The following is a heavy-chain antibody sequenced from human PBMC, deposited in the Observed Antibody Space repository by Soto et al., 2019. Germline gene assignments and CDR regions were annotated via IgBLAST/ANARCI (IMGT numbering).Heavy chain of an antibody. CDR1: GGTFSSYA. V-gene: IGHV1-69*13. CDR2: IIPIFGTA. Sequence: ASVKVSCKASGGTFSSYAISWVRQAPGQGLEWMGGIIPIFGTANYAQKFQGRVTITADESTSTAYMELSSLRSEDTAVYYCATSPPSYGIDNWFDPWGQGTLVTVSS. CDR3: ATSPPSYGIDNWFDP. J-gene: IGHJ5*02. D-gene: IGHD5-18*01.